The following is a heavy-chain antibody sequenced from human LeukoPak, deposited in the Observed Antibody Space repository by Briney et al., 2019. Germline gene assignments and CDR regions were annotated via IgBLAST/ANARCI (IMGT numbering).Heavy chain of an antibody. Sequence: SETLSLTCAVYGGSFSGYYWSWIRQPPGKGLEWIGEINHSGSTNHNPSLKSRVTISVDTSKNQYSLKLSSVTAAETAVYYCARRGTYYYDSSGYLWGQGTVVTVSS. CDR1: GGSFSGYY. CDR2: INHSGST. J-gene: IGHJ4*02. D-gene: IGHD3-22*01. CDR3: ARRGTYYYDSSGYL. V-gene: IGHV4-34*01.